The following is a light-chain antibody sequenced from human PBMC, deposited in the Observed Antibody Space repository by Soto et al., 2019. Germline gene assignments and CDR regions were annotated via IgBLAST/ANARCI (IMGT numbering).Light chain of an antibody. CDR3: CSYAGSYHV. Sequence: QSALTQPRSVSGSPGQSVTISCTGTSSDVGGYNYVSWYQQHPGKAPKLMIYDVSKRPSGVPDRFSGSKSGNTASLTISGLQADDAADYYCCSYAGSYHVFGTGTKVTVL. J-gene: IGLJ1*01. CDR2: DVS. V-gene: IGLV2-11*01. CDR1: SSDVGGYNY.